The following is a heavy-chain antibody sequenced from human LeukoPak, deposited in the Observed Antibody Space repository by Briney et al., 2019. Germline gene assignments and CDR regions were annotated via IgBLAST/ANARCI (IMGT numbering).Heavy chain of an antibody. CDR2: NYTSGST. D-gene: IGHD3-22*01. J-gene: IGHJ4*02. CDR1: GVSISSGSYY. Sequence: SETLCLTCTVSGVSISSGSYYWSWIRQPAGKGLEWIGRNYTSGSTNYNPSLKSRVTISVDTSKNQLSLKLSSVTAADTAVYYCARGRDSSGYYCVDYWGQGTLVTASS. V-gene: IGHV4-61*02. CDR3: ARGRDSSGYYCVDY.